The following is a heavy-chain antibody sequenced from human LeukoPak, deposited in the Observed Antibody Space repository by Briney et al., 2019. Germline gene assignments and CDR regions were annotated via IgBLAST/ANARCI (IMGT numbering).Heavy chain of an antibody. V-gene: IGHV3-20*04. CDR3: AIDDDILTGYSY. Sequence: GGSLRLSCAASGFTFDDYGMSWVRQAPGKGLEWVSGINWNGGSTGYADSVKGRFTISRDNAKSSLHLQMNSLRAEDTALYYCAIDDDILTGYSYWGQGTLVTVSS. J-gene: IGHJ4*02. CDR2: INWNGGST. D-gene: IGHD3-9*01. CDR1: GFTFDDYG.